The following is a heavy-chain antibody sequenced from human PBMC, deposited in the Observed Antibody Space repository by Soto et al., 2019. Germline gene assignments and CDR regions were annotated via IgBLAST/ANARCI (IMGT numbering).Heavy chain of an antibody. CDR3: AIDPGVNWA. J-gene: IGHJ6*04. Sequence: EVQLVESGGGLVQPGGSLRLSCVASGFTVSNNYMTWVRQAPGKGLEWVSNMYSGGGTYYTDSVNGRLTISRDSSTNTLYRQMDNGRAEDTAVDYFAIDPGVNWAWGKGTTVTVSS. D-gene: IGHD2-8*01. CDR2: MYSGGGT. V-gene: IGHV3-66*01. CDR1: GFTVSNNY.